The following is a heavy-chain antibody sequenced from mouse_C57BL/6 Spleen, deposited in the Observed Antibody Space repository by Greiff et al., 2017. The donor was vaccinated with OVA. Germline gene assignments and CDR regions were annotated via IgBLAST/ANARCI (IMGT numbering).Heavy chain of an antibody. D-gene: IGHD1-1*01. V-gene: IGHV5-17*01. CDR3: ARSYYYGSRNYAMDY. CDR1: GFTFSDYG. CDR2: ISSGSSTI. J-gene: IGHJ4*01. Sequence: EVQGVESGGGLVKPGGSLKLSCAASGFTFSDYGMHWVRQAPEKGLEWVAYISSGSSTIYYADTVKGRFTISRDNAKNTLFLQMTSLRSEDTAMYYCARSYYYGSRNYAMDYWGQGTSVTVSS.